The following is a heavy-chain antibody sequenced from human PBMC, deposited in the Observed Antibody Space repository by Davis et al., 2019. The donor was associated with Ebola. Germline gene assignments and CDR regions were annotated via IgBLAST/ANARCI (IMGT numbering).Heavy chain of an antibody. J-gene: IGHJ6*02. Sequence: ASVKVSCKASGYTFTSYAMHWVRQAPGQRLEWMGWINAGNGNTKYSQKFQGRVTITRDTSASTAYMELSSLRSEDTAVYYCARDAFIWDNWKPLYGMDVWGQGTTVTVSS. CDR2: INAGNGNT. D-gene: IGHD1-20*01. CDR3: ARDAFIWDNWKPLYGMDV. CDR1: GYTFTSYA. V-gene: IGHV1-3*01.